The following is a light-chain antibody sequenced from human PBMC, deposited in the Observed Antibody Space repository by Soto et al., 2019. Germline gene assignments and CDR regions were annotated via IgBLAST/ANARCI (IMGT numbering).Light chain of an antibody. J-gene: IGKJ3*01. Sequence: EIVLTQSPGTLSLSPGERSTLSCRASQSVNSRYLAGYQQKPGQAPRLLIYGTYSRATVIPDRFSGSGSGTDFTQTISSLEYEDYALYYCHQYGGSLWPFGHG. CDR3: HQYGGSLWP. V-gene: IGKV3-20*01. CDR2: GTY. CDR1: QSVNSRY.